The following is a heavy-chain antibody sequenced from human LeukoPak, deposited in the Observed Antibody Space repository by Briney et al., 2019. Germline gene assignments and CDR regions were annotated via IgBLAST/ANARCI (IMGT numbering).Heavy chain of an antibody. CDR3: ARGVPYDSWSGPHYSDY. V-gene: IGHV3-7*01. CDR1: GFTFSSYW. Sequence: PGGSLRLSCAASGFTFSSYWMNWARQAPGKGLEWVASINHNGNVNYYVDSVKGRFTISRDSAKNSLYLQINSLRAEDTAVYYCARGVPYDSWSGPHYSDYWGQGTLVTVSS. J-gene: IGHJ4*02. D-gene: IGHD3-3*01. CDR2: INHNGNVN.